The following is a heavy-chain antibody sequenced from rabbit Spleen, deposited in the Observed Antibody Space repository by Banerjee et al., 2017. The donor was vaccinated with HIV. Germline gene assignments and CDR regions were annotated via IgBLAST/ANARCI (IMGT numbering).Heavy chain of an antibody. J-gene: IGHJ4*01. D-gene: IGHD4-1*01. CDR2: IHTSSGGT. CDR3: TRNANGGWDL. Sequence: QEQLVESGGGLVKPGTSLTLTCTASGFSFSSSYYICWVRQAPGKGLEWIACIHTSSGGTWYASWAKGRVTISRSTSLNTVDLKMTSLTAADTATYFCTRNANGGWDLWGPGTLVTVS. V-gene: IGHV1S43*01. CDR1: GFSFSSSYY.